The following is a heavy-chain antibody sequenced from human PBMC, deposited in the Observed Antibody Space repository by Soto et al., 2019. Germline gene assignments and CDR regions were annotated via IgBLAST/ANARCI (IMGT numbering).Heavy chain of an antibody. V-gene: IGHV3-23*01. Sequence: PGGSLRLSCAASGFTFSSYAMSWVRQAPGRGLEWVSIISAGGANTAYADSVKGRFTISRDSSKNTLYLQMNSLRAEDTALYYCAKERYCSAISCYGGFDIWGQGTVVTVSS. J-gene: IGHJ3*02. D-gene: IGHD2-2*01. CDR3: AKERYCSAISCYGGFDI. CDR2: ISAGGANT. CDR1: GFTFSSYA.